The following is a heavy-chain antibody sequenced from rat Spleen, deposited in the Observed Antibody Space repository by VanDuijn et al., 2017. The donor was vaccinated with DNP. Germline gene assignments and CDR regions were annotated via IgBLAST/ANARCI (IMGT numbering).Heavy chain of an antibody. CDR3: ARHANWGYYFDY. CDR2: IWAGGST. D-gene: IGHD5-1*01. V-gene: IGHV2-72*01. CDR1: GFSLTSNG. Sequence: QVQLEESGPGLMQPSETLSLTCTVSGFSLTSNGVGWVRQPLGKGLVWMGTIWAGGSTNYNSAVQSRLSISRDTSKSQVFLKMNSLQPEDTGTYYCARHANWGYYFDYWGQGVMVTVSS. J-gene: IGHJ2*01.